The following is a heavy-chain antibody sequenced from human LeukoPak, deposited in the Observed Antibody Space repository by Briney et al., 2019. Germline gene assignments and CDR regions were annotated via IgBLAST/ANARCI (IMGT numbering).Heavy chain of an antibody. V-gene: IGHV4-4*09. J-gene: IGHJ6*03. D-gene: IGHD6-6*01. CDR1: GGSISSYY. CDR3: ARASARRQYYYYYYMDV. CDR2: IYTSGST. Sequence: SETLSLTCTVSGGSISSYYWSWIRQPPGKGLERIGYIYTSGSTNYNPSLKSRVTISVDTSKNQFSLKLSSVTAADTAVYYCARASARRQYYYYYYMDVWGKGTTVTVSS.